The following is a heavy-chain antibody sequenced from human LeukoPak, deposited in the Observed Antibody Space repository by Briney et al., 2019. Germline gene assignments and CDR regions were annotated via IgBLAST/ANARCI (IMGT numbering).Heavy chain of an antibody. Sequence: GGSLRLSCAASGFTFSSYSMNWVRQAPGKGLEWVSSISSSSSYIYYADSVKGRFTISRDNAKNSLYLQMNSLRDEDTAVYYCARVFQSGGNCHDYWGQGTLVTVSS. D-gene: IGHD2-15*01. CDR1: GFTFSSYS. CDR2: ISSSSSYI. CDR3: ARVFQSGGNCHDY. V-gene: IGHV3-21*01. J-gene: IGHJ4*02.